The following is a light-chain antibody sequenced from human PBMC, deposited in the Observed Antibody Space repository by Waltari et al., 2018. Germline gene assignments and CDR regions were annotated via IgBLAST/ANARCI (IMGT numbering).Light chain of an antibody. V-gene: IGKV3-20*01. CDR3: QQYDGSVLT. Sequence: IVLTQSPDTLSLSPGQRATLSCRASQTINNNFLVWYQQKPGQAPRLIIHGASSRATGFPDRFSGSGYGTDFTLTISSLEPEDFAVYYCQQYDGSVLTFGGGTKVEI. CDR1: QTINNNF. CDR2: GAS. J-gene: IGKJ4*01.